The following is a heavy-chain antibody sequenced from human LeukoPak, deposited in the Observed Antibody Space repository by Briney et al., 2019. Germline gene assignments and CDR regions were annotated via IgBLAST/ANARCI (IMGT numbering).Heavy chain of an antibody. V-gene: IGHV4-4*02. D-gene: IGHD2-21*02. CDR1: GGSISRSNW. CDR3: ARLRWGLLTYDY. CDR2: IDHSGST. Sequence: SGTLSLTCAVSGGSISRSNWWSWVRQPPGKGREWIGEIDHSGSTKYNPSLKSRVTISLDTPKNQFSLKLKSVTAADTAVYYCARLRWGLLTYDYWGQGTLVTVSS. J-gene: IGHJ4*02.